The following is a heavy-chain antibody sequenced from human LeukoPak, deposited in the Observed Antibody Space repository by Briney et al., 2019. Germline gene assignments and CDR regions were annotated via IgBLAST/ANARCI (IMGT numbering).Heavy chain of an antibody. V-gene: IGHV4-39*01. CDR3: ARRVPAAIRYYYGMDV. CDR1: GGSHSSSSYY. Sequence: SETLSLTCTVSGGSHSSSSYYWGWLRQPPGTGLEWFGSIYYSGSTYYNPSLKSRVTISVDTSKNQFSLKLSSVTAADTAVYYCARRVPAAIRYYYGMDVWGQGTTVTVSS. J-gene: IGHJ6*02. D-gene: IGHD2-2*01. CDR2: IYYSGST.